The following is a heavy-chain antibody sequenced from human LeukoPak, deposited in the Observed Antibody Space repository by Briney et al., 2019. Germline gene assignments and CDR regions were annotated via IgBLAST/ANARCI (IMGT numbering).Heavy chain of an antibody. CDR2: ISGSGANT. J-gene: IGHJ4*02. D-gene: IGHD6-13*01. CDR1: GFTFRTYA. CDR3: ARVQQQHTDY. Sequence: PGGSLRLSCAASGFTFRTYAFTWVRRAPGKGLEWVSAISGSGANTYYADSAKGGFTISRDNSKNTLYLQMNSLRAEDTALYYGARVQQQHTDYWGQGTLVTVSS. V-gene: IGHV3-23*01.